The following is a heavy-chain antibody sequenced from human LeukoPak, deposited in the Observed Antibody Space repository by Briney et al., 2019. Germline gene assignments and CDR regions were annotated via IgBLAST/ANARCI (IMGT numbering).Heavy chain of an antibody. CDR1: GFTFSSYW. CDR2: ISSSSSYI. D-gene: IGHD3-22*01. V-gene: IGHV3-21*04. Sequence: GGSLRLSCAASGFTFSSYWMSWVRQAPGKGLEWVSSISSSSSYIYYADSVKGRFTISRDNAKNSLYLQMNSLRAEDTALYYCARRTYYYDSRGYHYYFDYWGQGTLVTVSS. J-gene: IGHJ4*02. CDR3: ARRTYYYDSRGYHYYFDY.